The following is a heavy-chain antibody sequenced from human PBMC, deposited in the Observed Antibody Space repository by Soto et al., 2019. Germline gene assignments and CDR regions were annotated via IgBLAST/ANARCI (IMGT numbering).Heavy chain of an antibody. D-gene: IGHD3-10*01. CDR1: GCTLTELS. J-gene: IGHJ3*02. CDR3: ATDLYYGSGSYYGFVAFDI. CDR2: FDPEDGET. V-gene: IGHV1-24*01. Sequence: GASVKVSCKVSGCTLTELSMHWVRQAPGKGLEWMGGFDPEDGETIYAQKFQGRVTMTEDTSTDTAYMELSSLRSEDMAVYYCATDLYYGSGSYYGFVAFDIWGQGTMVTVSS.